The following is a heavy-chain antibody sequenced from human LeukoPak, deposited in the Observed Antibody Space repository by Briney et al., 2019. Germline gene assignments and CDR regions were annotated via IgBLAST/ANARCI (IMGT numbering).Heavy chain of an antibody. V-gene: IGHV1-69*04. CDR1: GGTFSSYA. Sequence: ASVRLSCKASGGTFSSYAISWVRQAPGQGLEWMGRIIPILGIANYAQNIQGRLTITADKSTSTAYMELSSLRSEDTAVYYCASDDYYDFWSSYLHWGQGALVT. CDR3: ASDDYYDFWSSYLH. CDR2: IIPILGIA. J-gene: IGHJ1*01. D-gene: IGHD3-3*01.